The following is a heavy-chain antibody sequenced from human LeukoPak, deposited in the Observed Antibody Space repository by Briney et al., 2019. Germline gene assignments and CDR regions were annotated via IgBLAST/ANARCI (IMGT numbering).Heavy chain of an antibody. CDR3: ARAKRERWDFDN. D-gene: IGHD1-1*01. Sequence: GGSLRLSCAVSGFTFSDHYMDWVRQAPGKGLEWVGRTRDKGNSYTTEYAASVKGRFTISRDDSKNSLDVQMNSLKTEDTAVYYCARAKRERWDFDNWGQGTLVTVAS. V-gene: IGHV3-72*01. CDR1: GFTFSDHY. CDR2: TRDKGNSYTT. J-gene: IGHJ4*02.